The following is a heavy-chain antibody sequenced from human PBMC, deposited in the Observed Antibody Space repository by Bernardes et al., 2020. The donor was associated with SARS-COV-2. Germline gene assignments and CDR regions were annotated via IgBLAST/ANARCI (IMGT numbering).Heavy chain of an antibody. CDR1: GGSISSSSYY. Sequence: SDTLYLTCTVSGGSISSSSYYWGWIRQPPGKGLEWIGSIYYSGSTYYNPSLKSRVTISVDTSKNQFSLKLSSVTAADTAVYYCARDRSKNYDFWSGYSDLWGQGTLVTVSS. D-gene: IGHD3-3*01. CDR3: ARDRSKNYDFWSGYSDL. V-gene: IGHV4-39*02. CDR2: IYYSGST. J-gene: IGHJ4*02.